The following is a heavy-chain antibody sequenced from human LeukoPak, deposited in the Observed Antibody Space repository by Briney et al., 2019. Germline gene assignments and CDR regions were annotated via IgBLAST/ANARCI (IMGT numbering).Heavy chain of an antibody. CDR3: ARAVAVAGPGWFDP. J-gene: IGHJ5*02. V-gene: IGHV4-4*02. CDR2: IYHSGST. Sequence: NSSETLSLTCAVSGGSISSSNWWSWVRQPPGKGLEWIGEIYHSGSTNYNPSLKSRVTISVDTSKNQFSLQLNSVTPEDAAVYYCARAVAVAGPGWFDPWGQGTLVTVSS. D-gene: IGHD6-19*01. CDR1: GGSISSSNW.